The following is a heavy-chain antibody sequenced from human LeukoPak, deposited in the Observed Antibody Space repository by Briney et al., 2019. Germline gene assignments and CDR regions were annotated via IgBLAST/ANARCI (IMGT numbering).Heavy chain of an antibody. J-gene: IGHJ4*02. V-gene: IGHV4-4*02. Sequence: SETLSLTCAVSGGSISSSNWWSWVRQPPGKGLEWIGEIYHSGSTNYNPSLKSRVTISVDKSKNHFSLNLSSVTAADTAVYYCARDDSGTYAALDYWGQGTVVTVSS. CDR2: IYHSGST. D-gene: IGHD1-26*01. CDR1: GGSISSSNW. CDR3: ARDDSGTYAALDY.